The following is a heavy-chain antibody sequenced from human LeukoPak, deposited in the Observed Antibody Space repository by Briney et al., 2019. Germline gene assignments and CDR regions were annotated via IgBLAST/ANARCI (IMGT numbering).Heavy chain of an antibody. V-gene: IGHV3-21*01. CDR2: ISTSSSYI. J-gene: IGHJ6*04. Sequence: GGSLRLSCAASGFTLSRYSMNWVRQAPGKGLEWVSFISTSSSYIYYTDSVKGRFTISRDNAKSSLYLQMNSLRAEDTAVYYCAELGITMIGGVWGKGTTVTISS. D-gene: IGHD3-10*02. CDR1: GFTLSRYS. CDR3: AELGITMIGGV.